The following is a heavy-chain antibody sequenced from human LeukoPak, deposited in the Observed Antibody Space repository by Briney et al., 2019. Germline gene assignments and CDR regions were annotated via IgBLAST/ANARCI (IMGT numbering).Heavy chain of an antibody. CDR2: INHSGST. CDR1: GGSFSGYY. V-gene: IGHV4-34*01. Sequence: SETLSLTCAVYGGSFSGYYWSWIRQPPGKGLEWIGEINHSGSTNYNPSLKSRVTISVDTSKNQFSLKLSSVTAADTAVYCCARGRITMVRGVISWFDPWGQGTLVTVSS. J-gene: IGHJ5*02. CDR3: ARGRITMVRGVISWFDP. D-gene: IGHD3-10*01.